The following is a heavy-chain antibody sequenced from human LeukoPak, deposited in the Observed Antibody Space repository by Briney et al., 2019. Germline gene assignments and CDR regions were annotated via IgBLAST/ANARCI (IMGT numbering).Heavy chain of an antibody. CDR3: ARDLAMVHFDY. CDR2: ISRSGSTI. V-gene: IGHV3-48*03. D-gene: IGHD5-18*01. Sequence: GGSLRLSCAASGFTFSSYEMNWVRQARGKGLEWVSYISRSGSTIYYADSVKGRFTISRDNAKNSLYLQMNSLRGEDTAVYYCARDLAMVHFDYWGQGTLVTVSS. CDR1: GFTFSSYE. J-gene: IGHJ4*02.